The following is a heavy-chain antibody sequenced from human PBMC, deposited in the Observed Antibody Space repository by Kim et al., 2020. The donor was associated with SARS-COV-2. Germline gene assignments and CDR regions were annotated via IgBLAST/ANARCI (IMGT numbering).Heavy chain of an antibody. CDR2: ISYDGSNK. D-gene: IGHD6-13*01. J-gene: IGHJ5*02. V-gene: IGHV3-30*18. CDR1: GFTFSSYG. CDR3: AKDRSIAAAGWGWFDP. Sequence: GGSLRLSCAASGFTFSSYGMHWVRQAPGKGLEWVAVISYDGSNKYYADSVKGRFTISRDNSKNTLYLQMNGLRAEDTAVYYCAKDRSIAAAGWGWFDPWGQGTLVTVSS.